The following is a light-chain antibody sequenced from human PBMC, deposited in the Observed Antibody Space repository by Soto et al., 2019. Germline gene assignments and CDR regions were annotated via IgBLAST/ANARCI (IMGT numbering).Light chain of an antibody. CDR2: KAS. Sequence: DFQMTQSPSTLSASVVDRFTITFLASHSISSYLNWYQQKPGKAPKLLIYKASTLKSGVPSRFSGFSSGTEFTLTISSLQPDDFATYFCQQYNSYSPEGLTFGGGTKVDIK. CDR3: QQYNSYSPEGLT. V-gene: IGKV1-5*03. CDR1: HSISSY. J-gene: IGKJ4*01.